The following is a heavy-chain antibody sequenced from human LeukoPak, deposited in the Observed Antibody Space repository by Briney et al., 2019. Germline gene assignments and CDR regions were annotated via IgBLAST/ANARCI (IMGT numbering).Heavy chain of an antibody. V-gene: IGHV3-23*01. Sequence: GGSLRLSCAASGFTFINYAMNWVRPAPGKGLEWVSALSFSGLTTYYADSVRGRFTIYRNNSKSTLYLQMNSLRAEDTALYYCARPTSGWYAGGFDYWGQGILVTVSS. J-gene: IGHJ4*02. D-gene: IGHD6-19*01. CDR1: GFTFINYA. CDR3: ARPTSGWYAGGFDY. CDR2: LSFSGLTT.